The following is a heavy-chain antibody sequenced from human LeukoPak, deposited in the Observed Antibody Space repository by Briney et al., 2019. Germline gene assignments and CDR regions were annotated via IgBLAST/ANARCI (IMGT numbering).Heavy chain of an antibody. D-gene: IGHD2-2*01. V-gene: IGHV4-34*01. CDR3: ARGYCSSTSCYRVLYYYGMDV. CDR1: GGSFSGYY. Sequence: SETLSLTCAVYGGSFSGYYWSWIRQPPGKGLEWIGEINHSGSTNYNPSLKSRVTISVDTSKNQFPLKLSSVTAADTAVYYCARGYCSSTSCYRVLYYYGMDVWGQGTTVTVSS. CDR2: INHSGST. J-gene: IGHJ6*02.